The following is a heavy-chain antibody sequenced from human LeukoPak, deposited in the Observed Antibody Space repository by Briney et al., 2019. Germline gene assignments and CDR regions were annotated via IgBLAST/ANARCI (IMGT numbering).Heavy chain of an antibody. Sequence: AGRSLRLSCAASGFTFSSYGMHWVRQAPGKGLEWVANIKQDGSEKYYVDSVKGRFTISRDNANNSLYLQMNSLRAEDTAVYYCARGGDYLDFWGQGTLVTVSS. CDR2: IKQDGSEK. V-gene: IGHV3-7*05. CDR1: GFTFSSYG. J-gene: IGHJ4*02. CDR3: ARGGDYLDF.